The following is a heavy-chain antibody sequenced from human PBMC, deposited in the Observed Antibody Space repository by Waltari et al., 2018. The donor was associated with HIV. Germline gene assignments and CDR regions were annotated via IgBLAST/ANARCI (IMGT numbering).Heavy chain of an antibody. J-gene: IGHJ4*02. D-gene: IGHD2-21*01. Sequence: LVESGGGRVSPGASLTLSCEIDGFNLRHYSMNRVRQTPERGLWWVASSRRATHETYSFDAVRGRFRISRDDGKSSVFLQMNSLQVGDTGTYYCVRDDPGFVPIDYWGQGTLVVVST. CDR2: SRRATHET. CDR1: GFNLRHYS. CDR3: VRDDPGFVPIDY. V-gene: IGHV3-21*04.